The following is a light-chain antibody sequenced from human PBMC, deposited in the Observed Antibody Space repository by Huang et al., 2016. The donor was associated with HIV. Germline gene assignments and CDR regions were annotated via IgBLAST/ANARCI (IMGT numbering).Light chain of an antibody. CDR2: KTS. J-gene: IGKJ1*01. CDR3: QQYNSYPWT. Sequence: DIQMTQSPSTLSASVGDRVTITCRASQSSSNWLAWFQQKPGKAPELLMYKTSTLQSGVPSRFSGIGSGTVFALTISGLQPDDFATYYCQQYNSYPWTFGQGTRVDIK. V-gene: IGKV1-5*03. CDR1: QSSSNW.